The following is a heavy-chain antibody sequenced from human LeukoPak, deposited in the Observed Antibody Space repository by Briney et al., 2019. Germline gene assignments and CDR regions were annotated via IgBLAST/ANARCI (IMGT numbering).Heavy chain of an antibody. CDR2: IHYSGSS. V-gene: IGHV4-59*03. CDR3: ALAPNSNWFDF. J-gene: IGHJ5*01. CDR1: GDSTSNFY. D-gene: IGHD2-8*01. Sequence: SETLSLTCTVTGDSTSNFYWNWIRQSLGKGLEWIGNIHYSGSSVYNPSLKSRVTISIDTSRRQFFLKLNSVTAADTAVYFCALAPNSNWFDFWGPGTLVTVSS.